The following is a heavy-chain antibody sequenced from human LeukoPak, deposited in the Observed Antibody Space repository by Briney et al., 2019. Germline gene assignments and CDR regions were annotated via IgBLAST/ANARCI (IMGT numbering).Heavy chain of an antibody. CDR2: ISYEGSNN. CDR3: AKPDYGDFSGGFDY. D-gene: IGHD4-17*01. V-gene: IGHV3-30*18. CDR1: GFNFSSYG. Sequence: GRSLRLSCAASGFNFSSYGMHWGRQAPGKGLEWVAVISYEGSNNYYADSVKRRFTTSRDNSKNTLYLQMSSLRAEDTAVYYCAKPDYGDFSGGFDYWGQGTLVTVSS. J-gene: IGHJ4*02.